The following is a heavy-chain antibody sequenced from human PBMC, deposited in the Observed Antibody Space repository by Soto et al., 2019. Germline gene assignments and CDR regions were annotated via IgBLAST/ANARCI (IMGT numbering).Heavy chain of an antibody. Sequence: PCRSQRLPCAASGLNFSDFAVTRVRQAPGKGLEWVSGISGSDGSTYYADSLKGRFTISRDNSKNTLYLQMNSLRAEDTAVYYCAKHLHYFDYWGQGTLVTVSS. CDR2: ISGSDGST. J-gene: IGHJ4*02. CDR3: AKHLHYFDY. V-gene: IGHV3-23*01. CDR1: GLNFSDFA.